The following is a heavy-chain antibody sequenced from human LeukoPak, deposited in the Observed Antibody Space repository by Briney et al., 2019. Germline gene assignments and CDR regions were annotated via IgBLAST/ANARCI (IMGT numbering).Heavy chain of an antibody. Sequence: PGGSLRLSCAASAFTFSTYSMNWVRQAQGKGLEWVSYISSNSRTIYNADSVKGRFTISRDNAKDSLYLQMNRLRVEDTAVYYCARMTTVTTAAYYYFMDVWGKGTTVTVSS. V-gene: IGHV3-48*01. CDR3: ARMTTVTTAAYYYFMDV. J-gene: IGHJ6*03. CDR2: ISSNSRTI. CDR1: AFTFSTYS. D-gene: IGHD4-11*01.